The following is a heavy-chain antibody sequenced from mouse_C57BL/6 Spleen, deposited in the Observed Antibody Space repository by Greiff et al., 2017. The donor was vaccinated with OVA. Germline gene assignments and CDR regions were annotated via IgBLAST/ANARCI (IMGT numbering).Heavy chain of an antibody. D-gene: IGHD2-4*01. J-gene: IGHJ3*01. V-gene: IGHV3-6*01. CDR1: GYSITSGYY. CDR2: ISYDGSN. Sequence: EVQLQESGPGLVKPSQSLSLTCSVTGYSITSGYYWNWIRQFPGNKLEWMGYISYDGSNNYNPSLKNLISITRDTSKNQFFLKLNSVTTEDTATYYCASYDYGWFAYWGQGTLVTVSA. CDR3: ASYDYGWFAY.